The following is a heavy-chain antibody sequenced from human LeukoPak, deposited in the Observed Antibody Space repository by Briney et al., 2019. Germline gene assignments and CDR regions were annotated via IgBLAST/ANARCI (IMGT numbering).Heavy chain of an antibody. CDR3: ARHPFQYPFDH. Sequence: SETLSLTCTVSGASVSSDYWSWIRQSPGKGLEWIGYIYHSGHTMSNPSLKSRVSLPLDTSNNQFSLKLSSVTAADTAVYYCARHPFQYPFDHWGQGTVVSVSS. V-gene: IGHV4-59*08. CDR2: IYHSGHT. J-gene: IGHJ5*02. D-gene: IGHD4-4*01. CDR1: GASVSSDY.